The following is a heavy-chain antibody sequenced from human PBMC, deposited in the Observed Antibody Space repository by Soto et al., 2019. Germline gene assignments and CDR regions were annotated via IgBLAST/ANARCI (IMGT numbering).Heavy chain of an antibody. D-gene: IGHD3-10*01. CDR2: IYPGDSDT. CDR1: GYSFTSYW. CDR3: ARHTAGEGSGNHRAYYYYYYGMDV. Sequence: GESLKISCKGSGYSFTSYWIGWVRQMPGKGLEWMGIIYPGDSDTRYSPSFQGQVTISADKSISTAYLQWSSLKASDTAMYYCARHTAGEGSGNHRAYYYYYYGMDVWGQGTTVTVSS. V-gene: IGHV5-51*01. J-gene: IGHJ6*02.